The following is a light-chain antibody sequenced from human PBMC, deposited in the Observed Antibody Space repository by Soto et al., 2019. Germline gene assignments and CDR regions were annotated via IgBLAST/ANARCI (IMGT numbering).Light chain of an antibody. CDR3: CSYAGSSTYV. CDR1: SSDVGGYNF. Sequence: QSVLTQPRSVSGSPGQSVTISCTGTSSDVGGYNFVSWYQQHPGKAPKLMIYDVSKRPSGVPDRFSGSKSGNTASLTISGLRAEDEADYYCCSYAGSSTYVFGTGTKLTVL. J-gene: IGLJ1*01. V-gene: IGLV2-11*01. CDR2: DVS.